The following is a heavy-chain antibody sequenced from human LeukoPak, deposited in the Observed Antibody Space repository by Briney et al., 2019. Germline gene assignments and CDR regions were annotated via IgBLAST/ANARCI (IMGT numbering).Heavy chain of an antibody. D-gene: IGHD3-22*01. V-gene: IGHV4-31*03. CDR1: GGSISSGGYY. CDR2: IYYSGST. CDR3: ARGPPDYDSTF. Sequence: SQTLSLTCTVSGGSISSGGYYWSCIRQHPGKGLEWIGYIYYSGSTYYNPSLKSRVTISVDTSKDQFSLKLSSVTAADTAVYYCARGPPDYDSTFWGQGTLVTVSS. J-gene: IGHJ4*02.